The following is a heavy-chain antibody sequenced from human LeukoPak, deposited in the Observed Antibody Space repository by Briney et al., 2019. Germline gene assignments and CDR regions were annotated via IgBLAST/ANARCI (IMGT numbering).Heavy chain of an antibody. CDR2: IYYSGST. J-gene: IGHJ4*02. CDR3: ALERRGYFDY. V-gene: IGHV4-59*01. Sequence: PSETLSLTCTVSGGSISSYYWSWIRQPPGKGLEWIGYIYYSGSTNYNPSLKSRVTISVDTSKYQFSLKLSSVTAADTAVYYCALERRGYFDYWGQGTLVTVSS. CDR1: GGSISSYY. D-gene: IGHD1-1*01.